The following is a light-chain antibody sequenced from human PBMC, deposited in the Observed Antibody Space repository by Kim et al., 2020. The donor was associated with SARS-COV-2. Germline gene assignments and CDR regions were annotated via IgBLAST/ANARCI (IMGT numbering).Light chain of an antibody. CDR1: QGIGSW. CDR2: GTS. V-gene: IGKV1-12*02. J-gene: IGKJ2*01. CDR3: QQSYSYPS. Sequence: DIQMTQSPSFVSASVGDRVTISCRASQGIGSWLAWFQQKPGKAPKLLIYGTSTLESGVPSRFSGSGSGTVFTLTISSLQPEDFATYYCQQSYSYPSFDQGTKLEIK.